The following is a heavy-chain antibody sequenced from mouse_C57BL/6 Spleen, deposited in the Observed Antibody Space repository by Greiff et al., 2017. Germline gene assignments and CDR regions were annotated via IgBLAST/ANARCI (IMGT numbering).Heavy chain of an antibody. CDR3: TRGTGTGWYFDV. D-gene: IGHD4-1*01. CDR1: GYTFTDYE. Sequence: SGAELVRPGASVTLSCKASGYTFTDYEMHWVKQTPVHGLEWIGAIDPETGGTAYNQKFKGKAILTADKSSSTAYMELRSLTSEDSAVYYCTRGTGTGWYFDVWGTGTTVTVSS. V-gene: IGHV1-15*01. CDR2: IDPETGGT. J-gene: IGHJ1*03.